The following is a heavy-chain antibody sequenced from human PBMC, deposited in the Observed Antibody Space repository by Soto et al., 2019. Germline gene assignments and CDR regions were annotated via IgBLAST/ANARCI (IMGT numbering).Heavy chain of an antibody. Sequence: QVQLVQSGAEEKKPGASVKVSCKASGYTFTNYAMHWVRQAPGQRLEWMGWINAGNGNTKYSQKFQGRVTITRDTCTSIVHMDLSSLRTEDTALYYCARRFPLWLDPWGQGTLVTVSS. CDR2: INAGNGNT. CDR3: ARRFPLWLDP. V-gene: IGHV1-3*05. D-gene: IGHD2-21*01. J-gene: IGHJ5*02. CDR1: GYTFTNYA.